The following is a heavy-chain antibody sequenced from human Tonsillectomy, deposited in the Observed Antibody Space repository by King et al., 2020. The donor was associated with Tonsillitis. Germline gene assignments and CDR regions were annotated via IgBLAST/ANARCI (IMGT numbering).Heavy chain of an antibody. V-gene: IGHV4-39*01. CDR1: GGSISSSSYY. CDR2: IYYSGST. Sequence: QLQESGPGLVKPSETLSLTCTVSGGSISSSSYYWGWIRQPPGKGLEWIGSIYYSGSTYYNPSLKSRVTISVDTSKNQFSLKLSSVTAADTAVYYCARHFRGKGSGYYYEDYYYYYMDVWGKGTTVTVSS. D-gene: IGHD3-22*01. J-gene: IGHJ6*03. CDR3: ARHFRGKGSGYYYEDYYYYYMDV.